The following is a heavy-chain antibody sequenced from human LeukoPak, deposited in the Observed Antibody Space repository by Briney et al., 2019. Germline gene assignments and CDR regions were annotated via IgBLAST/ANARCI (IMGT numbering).Heavy chain of an antibody. D-gene: IGHD4-17*01. V-gene: IGHV1-18*01. CDR2: ISGYNGNT. CDR1: GYIFTNFG. Sequence: GESLKVSCKASGYIFTNFGISWVRQARGQGLEWMGWISGYNGNTKYVQKFQGRVTMTTDTSTSTAYMELRSLRSDDTAVYYCARVHCYGDYLYYFDYWGQGTLVTVSS. J-gene: IGHJ4*02. CDR3: ARVHCYGDYLYYFDY.